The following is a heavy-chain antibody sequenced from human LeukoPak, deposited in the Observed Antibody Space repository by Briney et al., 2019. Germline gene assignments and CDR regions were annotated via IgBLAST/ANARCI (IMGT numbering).Heavy chain of an antibody. CDR1: GFTFSSYA. V-gene: IGHV3-64*01. Sequence: PGGSLRLSCAASGFTFSSYAMHWVRQAPGKGLEYVSAISSNGGTAYYANSVKGRFGISRDNSKNTLYLQMGSLRAEDMGVYYCARLWSGYSFDYWGQGTLVTVSS. CDR2: ISSNGGTA. D-gene: IGHD3-3*01. J-gene: IGHJ4*02. CDR3: ARLWSGYSFDY.